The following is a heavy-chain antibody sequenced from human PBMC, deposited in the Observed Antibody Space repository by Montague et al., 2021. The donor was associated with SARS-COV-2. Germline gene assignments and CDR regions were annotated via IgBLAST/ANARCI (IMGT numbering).Heavy chain of an antibody. CDR2: IYYSGST. V-gene: IGHV4-59*12. J-gene: IGHJ6*02. CDR1: GGSISSYY. D-gene: IGHD6-13*01. Sequence: SETLSLTCTVSGGSISSYYWSWIRQPPGKGLEWIGYIYYSGSTNYNPSLKSRVTISVDTSKNQFSLKLSSVTAADTAVYYCARGPHSSSCHYYYYYGMDVWGQGTTVTVSS. CDR3: ARGPHSSSCHYYYYYGMDV.